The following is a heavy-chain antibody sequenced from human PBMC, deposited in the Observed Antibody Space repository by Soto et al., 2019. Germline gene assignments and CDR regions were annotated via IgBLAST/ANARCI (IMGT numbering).Heavy chain of an antibody. V-gene: IGHV3-33*01. D-gene: IGHD1-26*01. J-gene: IGHJ4*02. CDR1: GFTFSSYG. CDR2: IWYDGSNK. Sequence: GGSLRLSCAASGFTFSSYGMHWVRQAPGKGLEWVAVIWYDGSNKYYADSVKGRFTISRDNSKNTLYLQMNSLRAEDTAVYYCARGWESTGFDYWGQGTLVTVSS. CDR3: ARGWESTGFDY.